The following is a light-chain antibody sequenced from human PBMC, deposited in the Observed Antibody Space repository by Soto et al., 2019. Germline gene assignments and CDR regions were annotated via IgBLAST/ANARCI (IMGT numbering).Light chain of an antibody. CDR1: RSNIGSNT. CDR2: SDN. Sequence: QAVVTQPPSASGTPGQRVTISCSGSRSNIGSNTVSWYQQLPGTAPRLLIYSDNQRPSGVPDRFSGSKSGTSASLAISGLQSDDEADYYCAAWDDSLNGVVFGGGTKLTVL. V-gene: IGLV1-44*01. J-gene: IGLJ2*01. CDR3: AAWDDSLNGVV.